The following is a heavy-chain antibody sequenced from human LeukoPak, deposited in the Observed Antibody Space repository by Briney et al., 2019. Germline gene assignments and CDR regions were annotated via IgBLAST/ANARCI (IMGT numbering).Heavy chain of an antibody. V-gene: IGHV4-4*07. CDR3: ARDKDSSGYRDY. J-gene: IGHJ4*02. D-gene: IGHD3-22*01. Sequence: SETLSLTCTVSGGSISSYYWSWIRQPAGTGQEWIGRIYTSGSTNYNPSLKSRVTMSVDTSKNQFSLKLSSVTAADTAVYYCARDKDSSGYRDYWGQGTLVTVSS. CDR1: GGSISSYY. CDR2: IYTSGST.